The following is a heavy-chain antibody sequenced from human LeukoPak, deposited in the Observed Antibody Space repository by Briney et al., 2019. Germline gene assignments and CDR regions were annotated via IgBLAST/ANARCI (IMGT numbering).Heavy chain of an antibody. Sequence: ASVKVSCKASGYTFTSNHINWVRQATGQGLEWMGWINPKNGDRGYAQNFQGRATITGDTSISTVYMEVSSLRSEDTAVYYCVRVGHQDNGGYFDWGQGTQVTVSS. D-gene: IGHD3-22*01. V-gene: IGHV1-8*03. CDR3: VRVGHQDNGGYFD. J-gene: IGHJ4*02. CDR1: GYTFTSNH. CDR2: INPKNGDR.